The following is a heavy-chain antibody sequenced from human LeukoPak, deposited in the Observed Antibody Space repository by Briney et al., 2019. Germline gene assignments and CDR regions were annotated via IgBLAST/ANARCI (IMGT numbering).Heavy chain of an antibody. CDR1: GFTFSSHL. CDR2: ISTDGSTT. J-gene: IGHJ4*02. D-gene: IGHD4-23*01. V-gene: IGHV3-74*01. CDR3: ARGTSTYGGRHDY. Sequence: PGGSLRLSCEASGFTFSSHLMHWVRQAPGKGLVWVSRISTDGSTTIYADSVKSRFTISRDNAKNTLYLQMNSLRAEDTAVYYCARGTSTYGGRHDYWGQGTLVTVSS.